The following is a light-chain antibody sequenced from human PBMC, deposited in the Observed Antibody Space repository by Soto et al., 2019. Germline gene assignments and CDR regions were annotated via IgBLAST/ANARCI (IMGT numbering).Light chain of an antibody. Sequence: EIVMTQSPATLSVSPGERATLSCRASQSVSSNLAWYQQKPGQAPRLLIYGASTRATGIPARFSGSGSGTEFTLTFSSLQSEDFAVYYCQQYNNLLGTFGQGTKLEIK. CDR1: QSVSSN. CDR3: QQYNNLLGT. V-gene: IGKV3-15*01. J-gene: IGKJ2*01. CDR2: GAS.